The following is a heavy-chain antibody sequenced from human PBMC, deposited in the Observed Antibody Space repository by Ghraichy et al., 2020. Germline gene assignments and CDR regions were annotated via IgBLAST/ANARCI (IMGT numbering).Heavy chain of an antibody. J-gene: IGHJ6*02. Sequence: VAVMSYDGSNKYYADSVKGRFTISRDKSKNTLYLQMNSLRADDTAVYYCAREGIFGVVINYYYYYGMDVLGQGTTVTVSS. CDR3: AREGIFGVVINYYYYYGMDV. CDR2: MSYDGSNK. D-gene: IGHD3-3*01. V-gene: IGHV3-30-3*01.